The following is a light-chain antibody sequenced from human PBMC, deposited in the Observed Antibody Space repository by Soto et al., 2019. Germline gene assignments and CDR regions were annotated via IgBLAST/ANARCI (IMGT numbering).Light chain of an antibody. CDR2: AAS. J-gene: IGKJ1*01. V-gene: IGKV1-9*01. Sequence: IQLTQSPSSLSASVGDRVTITCRASQGISSYLAWYQQKPGKAPKLLIYAASTLQSGVPSRFSGSGSGTDFTLTISSLQPDDFATYSCQPSGDYTTFGRGTKLDSK. CDR3: QPSGDYTT. CDR1: QGISSY.